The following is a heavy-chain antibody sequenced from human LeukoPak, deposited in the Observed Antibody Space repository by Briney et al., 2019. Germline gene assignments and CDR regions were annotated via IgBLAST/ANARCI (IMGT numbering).Heavy chain of an antibody. D-gene: IGHD4-17*01. CDR1: GGSISSSSFY. J-gene: IGHJ4*02. CDR3: ARDPYGDHILDY. CDR2: IYYSGST. Sequence: SETLSLTCTVSGGSISSSSFYWSWIRQPPGKGLEWIGYIYYSGSTNYNPSLKSRVTISVDTSKNQFSLKLSSVTAADTAVYYCARDPYGDHILDYWGQGTLVTVSS. V-gene: IGHV4-61*01.